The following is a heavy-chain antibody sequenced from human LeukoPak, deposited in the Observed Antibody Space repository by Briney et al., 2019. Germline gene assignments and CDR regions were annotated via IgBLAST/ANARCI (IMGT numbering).Heavy chain of an antibody. V-gene: IGHV3-7*01. CDR1: GFTFSSYW. D-gene: IGHD2-15*01. CDR3: ANRGPYCSGGSCPTSDY. J-gene: IGHJ4*02. Sequence: GGSLRLSCAASGFTFSSYWMSWVRQVPGKGLEWVANIKQDGSEKYYVDSVKGRFTISRDNAKNSLYLQMNSLRVEDTAVYYCANRGPYCSGGSCPTSDYWGQGTLVTVSS. CDR2: IKQDGSEK.